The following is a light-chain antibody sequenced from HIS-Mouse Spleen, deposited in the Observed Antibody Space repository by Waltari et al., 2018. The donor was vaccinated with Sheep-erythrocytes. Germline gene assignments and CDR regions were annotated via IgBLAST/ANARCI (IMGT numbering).Light chain of an antibody. CDR1: RSDVGSYNL. J-gene: IGLJ3*02. V-gene: IGLV2-23*01. Sequence: QSVLTPPASVSGSPGQSITISCTGTRSDVGSYNLVSWYQQHPGKAPKLMIYEGSKRPSGGSNRFSSSKSGNTASLTISGLQAEDEADYYCCSYAGSSTPWVFGGGTKLTVL. CDR2: EGS. CDR3: CSYAGSSTPWV.